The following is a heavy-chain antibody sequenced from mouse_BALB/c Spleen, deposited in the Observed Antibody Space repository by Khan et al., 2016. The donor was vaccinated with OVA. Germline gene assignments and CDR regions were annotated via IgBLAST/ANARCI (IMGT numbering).Heavy chain of an antibody. J-gene: IGHJ2*01. CDR3: ARAGYDYGLFDY. D-gene: IGHD2-4*01. CDR1: GYTFTSYW. CDR2: INPSTGYT. V-gene: IGHV1-7*01. Sequence: QVQLQQSGAELAKPGASVKMSCKAAGYTFTSYWMHWVKQRPGQGLEWIGYINPSTGYTEYNQKFKDKATLTADKSSSTAYMQLSSLTSEDSAVXYCARAGYDYGLFDYWGQGTTLTVSS.